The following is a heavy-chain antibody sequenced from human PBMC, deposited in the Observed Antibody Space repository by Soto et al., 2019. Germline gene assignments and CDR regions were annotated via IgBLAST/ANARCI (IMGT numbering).Heavy chain of an antibody. CDR1: GGSISSGDYY. D-gene: IGHD4-17*01. CDR2: IYYSGST. CDR3: ASQGEGYGDYDYYYYGMDV. V-gene: IGHV4-30-4*01. J-gene: IGHJ6*02. Sequence: QVQLQESGPGLVKPSQTLSLTCTVSGGSISSGDYYWSWIRQPPGKGLEWIGYIYYSGSTYYNPSLKRRVTISVDTSKNQFSLKLSSVTAADTAVYYCASQGEGYGDYDYYYYGMDVWGQGTTVTVSS.